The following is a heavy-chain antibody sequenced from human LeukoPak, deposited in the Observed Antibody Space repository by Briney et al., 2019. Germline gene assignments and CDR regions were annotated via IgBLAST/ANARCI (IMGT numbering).Heavy chain of an antibody. CDR3: ATDFWSGTNIIDY. D-gene: IGHD3-3*01. Sequence: SETLSLTCTVSGYSISSGYYWGWSRPPPGKGLEWIGNIYHNGSTDYNPSLKGRFTISVDTSKNQFSLKLSCLTAADTAVYYCATDFWSGTNIIDYWGQGTLVTVSS. CDR1: GYSISSGYY. CDR2: IYHNGST. J-gene: IGHJ4*02. V-gene: IGHV4-38-2*02.